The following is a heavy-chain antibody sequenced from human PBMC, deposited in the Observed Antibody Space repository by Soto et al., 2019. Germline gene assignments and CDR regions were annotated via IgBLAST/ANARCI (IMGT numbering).Heavy chain of an antibody. CDR3: AITYCRDNSCPGDFVF. V-gene: IGHV1-69*02. CDR1: GGTFNTYT. J-gene: IGHJ4*02. CDR2: FIPILDMA. Sequence: QVQVVQPGAEVKKPESSVKVSCKPSGGTFNTYTVNWVRLAPGHGLEWMGRFIPILDMANYAQKFQDRVTITADRSTFTAYMELNSLTSDDTAVYYCAITYCRDNSCPGDFVFWGPGTRVTVSS. D-gene: IGHD2-21*01.